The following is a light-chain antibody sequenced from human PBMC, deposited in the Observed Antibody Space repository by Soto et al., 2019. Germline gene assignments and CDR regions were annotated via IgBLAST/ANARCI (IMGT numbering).Light chain of an antibody. J-gene: IGLJ1*01. CDR1: SSDVGGYNY. CDR2: DVS. CDR3: SSYTSSSTLSV. V-gene: IGLV2-14*01. Sequence: QSVLTQPASVSGSPGQSITISCTATSSDVGGYNYVSWYQQHPGKAPKLMIYDVSNRPSGVPNRFSGSKSDNTASLTISGLQAEDEADYYCSSYTSSSTLSVFGTGTKVTVL.